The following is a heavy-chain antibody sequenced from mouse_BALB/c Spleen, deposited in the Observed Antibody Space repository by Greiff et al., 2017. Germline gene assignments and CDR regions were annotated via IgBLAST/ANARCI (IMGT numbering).Heavy chain of an antibody. CDR3: AGWDVVYFDY. CDR2: IYPGDGDT. Sequence: VQLQQSGAELVRSGASVKLSCTASGFNIKDYYMHWVKQRPGQGLEWIGQIYPGDGDTNYNGKFKGKATLTADKSSSTAYMQLSSLTSEDSAVYFCAGWDVVYFDYWGQGTTLTVSS. J-gene: IGHJ2*01. CDR1: GFNIKDYY. V-gene: IGHV1-80*01. D-gene: IGHD4-1*01.